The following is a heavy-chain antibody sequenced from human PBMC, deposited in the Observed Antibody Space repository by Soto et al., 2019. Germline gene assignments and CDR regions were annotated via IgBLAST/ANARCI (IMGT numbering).Heavy chain of an antibody. CDR3: ARDHTRLGAYGMDV. V-gene: IGHV3-21*01. J-gene: IGHJ6*02. CDR2: ISSSSSYI. D-gene: IGHD1-26*01. CDR1: GFTFSSYS. Sequence: GGSLRLSCAASGFTFSSYSINWVRQAPGKGLEWVSSISSSSSYIYYADSVKGRFTISRDNAKNSLYLQMNSLRAEDTAVYYCARDHTRLGAYGMDVWGQGTTVTVSS.